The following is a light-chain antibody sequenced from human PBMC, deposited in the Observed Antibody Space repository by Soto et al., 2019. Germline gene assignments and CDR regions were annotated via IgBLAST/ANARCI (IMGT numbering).Light chain of an antibody. J-gene: IGKJ5*01. V-gene: IGKV3-20*01. CDR3: HQYGTFPIT. CDR1: QSVSSTY. Sequence: EIVLTQSPGPLSLSPGERATLSCRASQSVSSTYLAWYQQKPGQAPRLLIYDASNRATGIPARFSGSGSGTDFTLTISSLEPEDFAVYFCHQYGTFPITFGQGTRLEI. CDR2: DAS.